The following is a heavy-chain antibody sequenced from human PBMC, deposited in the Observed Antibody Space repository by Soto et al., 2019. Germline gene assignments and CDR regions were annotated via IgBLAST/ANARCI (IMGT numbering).Heavy chain of an antibody. D-gene: IGHD5-12*01. CDR3: ARSFVGPMATIFYYFDY. CDR2: IIPIFGTA. V-gene: IGHV1-69*13. CDR1: GGTFSSYA. J-gene: IGHJ4*02. Sequence: SVKVSCKASGGTFSSYAISWVRQAPGQGLEWMGGIIPIFGTANYAQKFQGRVTITADESTSTAYMELSSLRSEDTAVYYCARSFVGPMATIFYYFDYWGQGTLVTVSS.